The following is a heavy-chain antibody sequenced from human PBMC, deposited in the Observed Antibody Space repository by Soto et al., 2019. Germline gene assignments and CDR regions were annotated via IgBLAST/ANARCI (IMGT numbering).Heavy chain of an antibody. Sequence: QVQLVQSGAEVKKPGASVKVSCKSSGYSFTGYYMHWVRQAPGQGLEWMGWINPNSGGTNYAQKFQGRVTMTRDTSISTAYMELSRLRSDDTAVYYCARDLSYYYDSSGYYVRPDYYYYYGMDVWGQGTTVTVSS. CDR3: ARDLSYYYDSSGYYVRPDYYYYYGMDV. J-gene: IGHJ6*02. CDR2: INPNSGGT. D-gene: IGHD3-22*01. CDR1: GYSFTGYY. V-gene: IGHV1-2*02.